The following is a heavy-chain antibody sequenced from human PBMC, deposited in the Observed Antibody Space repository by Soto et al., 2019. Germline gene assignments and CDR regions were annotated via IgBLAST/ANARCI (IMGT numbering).Heavy chain of an antibody. V-gene: IGHV3-30*18. CDR2: ISYDGSNK. CDR1: GFTFSSYG. Sequence: SGGSLRLSCAASGFTFSSYGMHWVRQAPGKGLEWVAVISYDGSNKYYADSVKGRFTISRDNSKNTLYLQMNSLRAEDTAVYYCAKDGSTTGDFWSGYYLYYYYGMDVWGQGTTVTVSS. CDR3: AKDGSTTGDFWSGYYLYYYYGMDV. D-gene: IGHD3-3*01. J-gene: IGHJ6*02.